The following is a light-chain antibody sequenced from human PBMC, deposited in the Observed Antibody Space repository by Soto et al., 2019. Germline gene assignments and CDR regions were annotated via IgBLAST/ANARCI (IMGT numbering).Light chain of an antibody. Sequence: QSALTQPASVSGSPGQSIAISCTGTSNDVGAYHFVSWFQQHPGKAPKLIIYDVDNRPSGVSHRFSAYKSGNTASLTISGLQAEDEADYYCSSYGTDDTYGFGTGTKLTVL. CDR1: SNDVGAYHF. V-gene: IGLV2-14*03. CDR3: SSYGTDDTYG. CDR2: DVD. J-gene: IGLJ1*01.